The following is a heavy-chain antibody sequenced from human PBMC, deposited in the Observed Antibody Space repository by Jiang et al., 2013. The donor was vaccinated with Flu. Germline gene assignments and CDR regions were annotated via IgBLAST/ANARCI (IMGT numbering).Heavy chain of an antibody. Sequence: GSGLVKPSETLSLTCNVSGGSISSSTYYWGWVRQPPGKGLEWIGVISYSGSTYYNPSLKSRVTISVDTSKNQFSLRLSSLTAADTAVFYCARQGPGGRAFDIWGQGTMVTVSS. V-gene: IGHV4-39*01. D-gene: IGHD1-26*01. CDR2: ISYSGST. CDR3: ARQGPGGRAFDI. J-gene: IGHJ3*02. CDR1: GGSISSSTYY.